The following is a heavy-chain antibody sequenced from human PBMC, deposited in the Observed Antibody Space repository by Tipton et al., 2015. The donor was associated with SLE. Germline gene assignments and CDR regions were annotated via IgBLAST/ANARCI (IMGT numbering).Heavy chain of an antibody. CDR3: ARGPRSGYYYSWFDP. V-gene: IGHV3-48*04. Sequence: SLRLSCAASGFTFSTYSMNWVRQAPGKGLEWVSYISSSGSTIYYADSVKGRFTISRDNAKNSLYLQMNSLRAEDTAVYYCARGPRSGYYYSWFDPWGQGTLVTVSS. J-gene: IGHJ5*02. CDR2: ISSSGSTI. CDR1: GFTFSTYS. D-gene: IGHD3-22*01.